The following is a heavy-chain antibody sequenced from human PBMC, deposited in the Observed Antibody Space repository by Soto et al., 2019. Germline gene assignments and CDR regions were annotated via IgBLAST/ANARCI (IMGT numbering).Heavy chain of an antibody. CDR1: GYTFTSYY. CDR2: INPSGGST. J-gene: IGHJ3*02. CDR3: ASLGLVRGVDDAFDI. Sequence: GASVKVSCKASGYTFTSYYMHWVRQAPGQGLEWMGIINPSGGSTSYAQKFQGRVTMTRDTSTSTVYMELSSLRSEDTAVYYCASLGLVRGVDDAFDIWGQGTMVTVSS. V-gene: IGHV1-46*03. D-gene: IGHD3-10*01.